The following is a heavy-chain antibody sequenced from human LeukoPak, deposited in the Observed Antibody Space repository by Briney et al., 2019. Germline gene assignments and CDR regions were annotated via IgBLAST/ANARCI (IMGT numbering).Heavy chain of an antibody. D-gene: IGHD1-26*01. J-gene: IGHJ6*02. Sequence: PGRSLRLSCAASGFTFSSYAMHWVRQAPGKGLEWVADISYGGSNKYYADSVKGRFTISRDNSKNTLYLQMNSLRAEDTAVYYCARSGRRWWELHYYYYYYGMDVWGQGTTVTVSS. CDR3: ARSGRRWWELHYYYYYYGMDV. V-gene: IGHV3-30*04. CDR1: GFTFSSYA. CDR2: ISYGGSNK.